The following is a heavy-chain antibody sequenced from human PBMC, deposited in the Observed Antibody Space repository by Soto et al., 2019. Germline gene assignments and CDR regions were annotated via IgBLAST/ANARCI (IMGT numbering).Heavy chain of an antibody. CDR2: ISGSGGST. CDR1: GFTFSSYA. V-gene: IGHV3-23*01. Sequence: GGSLRLSCAASGFTFSSYAMSWVRQAPGKGLEWVSAISGSGGSTYYADSVKGRFTISRDNSKNTLYLQMNSLRAEDTAVYYCAKDYARVVITESFFDYWGQGTLVTVSS. D-gene: IGHD3-22*01. CDR3: AKDYARVVITESFFDY. J-gene: IGHJ4*02.